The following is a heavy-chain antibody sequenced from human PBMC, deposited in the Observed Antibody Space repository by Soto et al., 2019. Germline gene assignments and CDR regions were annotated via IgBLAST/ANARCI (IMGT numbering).Heavy chain of an antibody. CDR3: ASSYYDFWSGYYTGEYYYYYMDV. V-gene: IGHV1-69*02. CDR1: GGTFSSYT. CDR2: IIPILGIA. J-gene: IGHJ6*03. D-gene: IGHD3-3*01. Sequence: SCKASGGTFSSYTISWVRQAPGQGLEWMGRIIPILGIANYAQKFQGRVTITADKSTSTAYMELSSLRSEDTAVYYCASSYYDFWSGYYTGEYYYYYMDVWGKGTTVTVSS.